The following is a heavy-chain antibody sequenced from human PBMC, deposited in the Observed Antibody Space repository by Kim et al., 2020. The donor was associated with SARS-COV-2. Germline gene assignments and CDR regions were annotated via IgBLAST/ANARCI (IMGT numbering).Heavy chain of an antibody. CDR3: TTTYYYGSGSYYNEDAFDI. Sequence: GGSLRLSCAASGFTFSNAWMSWVRQAPGKGLEWVGRIKSKTDGGTTDYAAPVKGRFTISRDDSKNTLYLQMNSLKTEDTAVYYCTTTYYYGSGSYYNEDAFDIWGQGTMVTVSS. V-gene: IGHV3-15*01. CDR2: IKSKTDGGTT. J-gene: IGHJ3*02. D-gene: IGHD3-10*01. CDR1: GFTFSNAW.